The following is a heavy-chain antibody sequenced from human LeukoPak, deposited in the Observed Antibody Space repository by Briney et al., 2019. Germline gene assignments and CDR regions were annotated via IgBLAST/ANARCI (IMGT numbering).Heavy chain of an antibody. J-gene: IGHJ4*02. D-gene: IGHD3-22*01. V-gene: IGHV4-59*01. Sequence: SETLSLTCTVSGGSISSYYWSWIRQPPEKGLEWIGYIYYSGSTYYSPSLKRRVTISIDTSKNQFSLKLSSVTAADTAVYYCARAGYDSSGYYFVFDYWGQGTLVTVSS. CDR2: IYYSGST. CDR3: ARAGYDSSGYYFVFDY. CDR1: GGSISSYY.